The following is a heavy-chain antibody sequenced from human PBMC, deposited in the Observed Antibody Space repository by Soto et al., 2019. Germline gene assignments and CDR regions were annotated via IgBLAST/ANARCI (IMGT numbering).Heavy chain of an antibody. J-gene: IGHJ4*02. V-gene: IGHV3-9*01. CDR3: ANSGSFPTYFDY. CDR2: ISWNSGTI. Sequence: EVQLVESGGGLVRPGRSLRLSCAASGFTFDDYAMHWVRQAPGKGLEWVSGISWNSGTIGYADSVKGRFTISRDNAKNSLYLQMNSLRAEDTALYYCANSGSFPTYFDYWGQGTLVTVSS. D-gene: IGHD1-26*01. CDR1: GFTFDDYA.